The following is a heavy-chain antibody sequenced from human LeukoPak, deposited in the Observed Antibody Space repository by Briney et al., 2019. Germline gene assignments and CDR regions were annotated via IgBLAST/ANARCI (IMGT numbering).Heavy chain of an antibody. CDR3: AGAPSKGYSYGYGNFDY. CDR2: INHSGST. J-gene: IGHJ4*02. Sequence: SETLSLTCAVYGGSFSGYYWSWIRQPPGKGLEWIGEINHSGSTNYNPSLKSRVTISVDTSKNQFSLKLSSVTAADTAVYYCAGAPSKGYSYGYGNFDYWGQGTLVTVSS. V-gene: IGHV4-34*01. CDR1: GGSFSGYY. D-gene: IGHD5-18*01.